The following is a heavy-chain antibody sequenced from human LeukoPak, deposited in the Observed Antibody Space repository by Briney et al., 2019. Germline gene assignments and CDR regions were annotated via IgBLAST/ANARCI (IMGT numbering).Heavy chain of an antibody. V-gene: IGHV3-7*03. D-gene: IGHD3-16*01. CDR1: GFTFSSHW. CDR2: IKQDESEK. J-gene: IGHJ4*02. Sequence: GGSLRLSCAASGFTFSSHWMSWVRQAPGKGLEGVANIKQDESEKYYVDSVKGRFPISRDNAKNPLYLQMNSLRVEDTGIYYCALSSTARGGDDYWGQGTLVTVSS. CDR3: ALSSTARGGDDY.